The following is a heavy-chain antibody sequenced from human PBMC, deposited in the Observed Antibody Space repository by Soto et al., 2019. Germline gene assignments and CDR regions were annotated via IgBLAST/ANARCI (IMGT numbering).Heavy chain of an antibody. D-gene: IGHD2-15*01. V-gene: IGHV1-2*04. CDR2: INPNSGGT. CDR1: GYTFTGYY. Sequence: ASVKVSCKASGYTFTGYYMHWVRQAPGQGLEWMGWINPNSGGTNYAQKFQGWVTMTRDTSISTAYMELSRLRSDDTAVYYCARGPFIVVVVAATRVPNSGMDVWGQGTTVTGSS. CDR3: ARGPFIVVVVAATRVPNSGMDV. J-gene: IGHJ6*02.